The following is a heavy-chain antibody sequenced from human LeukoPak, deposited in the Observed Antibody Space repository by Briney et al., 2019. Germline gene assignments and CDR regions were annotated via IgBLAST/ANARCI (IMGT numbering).Heavy chain of an antibody. D-gene: IGHD2-15*01. V-gene: IGHV1-18*01. CDR3: ARDTLIQGFYAMDI. Sequence: GASVTVSCMASGYTFTIYGLSWVRPAPGQGLEWMGWISGYNGNTKYAQNFQGRVTMTTDTPTGTAYMELRSLRSGDTAVYYCARDTLIQGFYAMDIWGPGTTVTVSS. J-gene: IGHJ6*02. CDR1: GYTFTIYG. CDR2: ISGYNGNT.